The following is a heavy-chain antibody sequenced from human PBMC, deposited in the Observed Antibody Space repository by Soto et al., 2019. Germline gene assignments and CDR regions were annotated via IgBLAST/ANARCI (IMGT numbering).Heavy chain of an antibody. D-gene: IGHD3-22*01. Sequence: GGSLRLSWAASGVTFSSYSMNWVRQAPGKGLEWVSYISSSSSTIYYADSVKGRFTISRDNAKNSLYLQMNSLRDEDTAVYYSARDAYASSGYSPEYWGQGTLVTVSS. CDR1: GVTFSSYS. J-gene: IGHJ4*02. CDR3: ARDAYASSGYSPEY. V-gene: IGHV3-48*02. CDR2: ISSSSSTI.